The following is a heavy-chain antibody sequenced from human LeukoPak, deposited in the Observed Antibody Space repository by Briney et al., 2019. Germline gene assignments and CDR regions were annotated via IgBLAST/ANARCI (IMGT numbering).Heavy chain of an antibody. V-gene: IGHV4-34*01. J-gene: IGHJ4*02. Sequence: PSETLSLTCGVCGGSFSGYYWTWLRQPPGKGLEWVGKINDRRSSICDPSLRSRVTLSVSPSKPQISLKLTSVTAAYTALYYCARDKFCSDSGSCNIVLFDFWGQGALVTVSS. CDR1: GGSFSGYY. CDR2: INDRRSS. CDR3: ARDKFCSDSGSCNIVLFDF. D-gene: IGHD2-15*01.